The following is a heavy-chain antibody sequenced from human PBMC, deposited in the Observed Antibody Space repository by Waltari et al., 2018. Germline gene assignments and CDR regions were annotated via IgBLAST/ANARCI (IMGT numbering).Heavy chain of an antibody. CDR1: GFTFSSYG. D-gene: IGHD6-19*01. CDR2: IWYDGSNK. J-gene: IGHJ4*02. V-gene: IGHV3-33*06. CDR3: AKDRAASGWYPDY. Sequence: QVQLVESGGGVVQPGRSLRLSCAASGFTFSSYGMHWVRQAPGKGLEWVAVIWYDGSNKYYADSGKGRFTISRDNSKNTLYLQMNSLRAEDTAVYYCAKDRAASGWYPDYWGQGTLVTVSS.